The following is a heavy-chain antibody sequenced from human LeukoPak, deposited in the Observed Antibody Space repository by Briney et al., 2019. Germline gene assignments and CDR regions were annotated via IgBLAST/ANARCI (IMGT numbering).Heavy chain of an antibody. CDR2: ISAYNGNT. CDR1: GYTFTSYG. V-gene: IGHV1-18*01. Sequence: GASVKVSCKASGYTFTSYGISWVRQAPGQGLEWMGWISAYNGNTNYAQKLQGRVTMTTDTSTSTAYMELRSLRSDDTAVYYCARDYYDSSGHSWDAVDYWGQGTLVTVSS. J-gene: IGHJ4*02. CDR3: ARDYYDSSGHSWDAVDY. D-gene: IGHD3-22*01.